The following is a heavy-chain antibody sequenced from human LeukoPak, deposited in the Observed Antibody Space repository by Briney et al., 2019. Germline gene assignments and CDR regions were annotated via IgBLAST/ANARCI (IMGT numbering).Heavy chain of an antibody. V-gene: IGHV3-23*01. CDR2: ISCSGGRT. CDR3: AKDRLSQYQLLWGYYYYYYGMDV. D-gene: IGHD2-2*01. Sequence: GGSLRLSCAASGFTFSNAWMSWVRQAPGKGLEWVSAISCSGGRTYYADSVKGRFTISRDNSKNTLYLQMNSLRAEDTAVYYCAKDRLSQYQLLWGYYYYYYGMDVWGQGTTVTVSS. CDR1: GFTFSNAW. J-gene: IGHJ6*02.